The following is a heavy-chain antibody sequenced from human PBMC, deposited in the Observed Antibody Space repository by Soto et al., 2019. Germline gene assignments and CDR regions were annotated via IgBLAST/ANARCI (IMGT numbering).Heavy chain of an antibody. V-gene: IGHV1-18*01. CDR3: ARDETYTAGWYFEH. CDR1: GYMFNSYG. J-gene: IGHJ4*02. CDR2: ISGYNGKT. Sequence: QVQLVQSGAEVKKRGASVKVSCKASGYMFNSYGMSWLRQAPGQGLEWIGWISGYNGKTDLAQKFQGIVTMTTHASTSTVYMALTSLRFADTALYYCARDETYTAGWYFEHWGQGTLVTVPS. D-gene: IGHD6-19*01.